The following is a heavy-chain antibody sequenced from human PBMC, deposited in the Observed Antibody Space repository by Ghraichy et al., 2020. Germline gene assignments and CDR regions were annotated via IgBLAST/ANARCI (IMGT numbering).Heavy chain of an antibody. J-gene: IGHJ6*02. Sequence: SQTLSLTCTVSGGSITDYYWNWIRQPPGKGLEWIVCMSYSGNTNYNPSLKSRVTISEDTSKNQLSLKLSSLTAADTAMYYCARGGPPYDRSGPLREVGSHYSGMDVWGQGTTVTVSS. CDR2: MSYSGNT. D-gene: IGHD3-22*01. CDR3: ARGGPPYDRSGPLREVGSHYSGMDV. CDR1: GGSITDYY. V-gene: IGHV4-59*01.